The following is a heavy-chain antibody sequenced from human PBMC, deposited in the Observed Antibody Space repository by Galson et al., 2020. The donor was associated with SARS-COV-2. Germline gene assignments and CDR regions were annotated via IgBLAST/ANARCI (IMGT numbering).Heavy chain of an antibody. J-gene: IGHJ4*02. D-gene: IGHD3-9*01. CDR1: GFTFSSYG. CDR3: ARDPSHYDILTGYFPSFDY. Sequence: QLGESLKISCAASGFTFSSYGMHWVRQAPGKGLEWVAVIWYDGSNKYYADSVKGRFTISRDNSKNTLYLQMNSLRAEDTAVYYCARDPSHYDILTGYFPSFDYWGQGTLVTVSS. V-gene: IGHV3-33*01. CDR2: IWYDGSNK.